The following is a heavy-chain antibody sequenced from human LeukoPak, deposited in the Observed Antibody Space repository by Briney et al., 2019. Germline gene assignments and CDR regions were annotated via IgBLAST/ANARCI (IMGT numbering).Heavy chain of an antibody. V-gene: IGHV3-30*03. D-gene: IGHD3-16*01. Sequence: GGCLRLSCAASGFTFNTNAMHWVRQAPGKGLEWVAVVSHDESQKYYADSVKGRFTISRDNSRNTLYLQMNSLRTEDTAVYYCARDTFGSFDYWGQGTLVTVSS. CDR3: ARDTFGSFDY. J-gene: IGHJ4*02. CDR1: GFTFNTNA. CDR2: VSHDESQK.